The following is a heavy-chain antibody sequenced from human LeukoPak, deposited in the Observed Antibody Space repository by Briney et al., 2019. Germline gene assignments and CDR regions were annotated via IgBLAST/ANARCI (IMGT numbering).Heavy chain of an antibody. CDR3: ARGPLSYGSGSYYNSDWFDP. CDR1: GGSITISNYY. J-gene: IGHJ5*02. CDR2: TYYTGTT. Sequence: SETLSLTCTVSGGSITISNYYWAWIRQPPGKGLEWIGSTYYTGTTYYNPSLKSRVTISVDTSKNQFSLKLSSVTAADTAVYYCARGPLSYGSGSYYNSDWFDPWGQGTLVTVSS. V-gene: IGHV4-39*07. D-gene: IGHD3-10*01.